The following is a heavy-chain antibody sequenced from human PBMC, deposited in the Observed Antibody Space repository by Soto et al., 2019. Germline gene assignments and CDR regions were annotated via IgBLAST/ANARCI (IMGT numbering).Heavy chain of an antibody. CDR2: ISYDGSNK. D-gene: IGHD6-13*01. CDR3: AKDGDSSSWPGPPPYYFDY. J-gene: IGHJ4*02. CDR1: GFTFSSYG. V-gene: IGHV3-30*18. Sequence: GGSLRLSCAASGFTFSSYGMHWVRQAPGKGLEWVAVISYDGSNKYYADSVKGRFTISRDNSKNTLYLQMNSLRAEDTAVYYCAKDGDSSSWPGPPPYYFDYWGQGTLVTVSS.